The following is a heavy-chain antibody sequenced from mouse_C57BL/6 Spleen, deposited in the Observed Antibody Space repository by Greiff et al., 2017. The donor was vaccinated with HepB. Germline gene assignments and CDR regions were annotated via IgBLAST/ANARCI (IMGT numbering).Heavy chain of an antibody. Sequence: QVQLQQPGAELVRPGSSVKLSCKASGYTFTSYWMDWVKQRPGQGLEWIGNIYPSDSETHYNQKFKDKATLTVDKSSSTAYMQLSSLTSEDSAVYYCATIYYDYGGSFDYWGQGTTLTVSS. CDR1: GYTFTSYW. D-gene: IGHD2-4*01. CDR3: ATIYYDYGGSFDY. J-gene: IGHJ2*01. CDR2: IYPSDSET. V-gene: IGHV1-61*01.